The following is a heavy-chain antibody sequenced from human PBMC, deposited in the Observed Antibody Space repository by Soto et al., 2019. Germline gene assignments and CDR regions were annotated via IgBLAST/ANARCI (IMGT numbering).Heavy chain of an antibody. J-gene: IGHJ6*03. D-gene: IGHD2-2*01. Sequence: GGSLRLSCAASGFTVSSNYMSWVRQAPGKGLEWVSVIYSGGSTYYPDSVKGRFTISRDTSKNQLYLQRNSLRAEDTAVYYCARVRCSSTSCPCYYYYYMDVWGKGTTVTVSS. CDR1: GFTVSSNY. CDR2: IYSGGST. CDR3: ARVRCSSTSCPCYYYYYMDV. V-gene: IGHV3-66*01.